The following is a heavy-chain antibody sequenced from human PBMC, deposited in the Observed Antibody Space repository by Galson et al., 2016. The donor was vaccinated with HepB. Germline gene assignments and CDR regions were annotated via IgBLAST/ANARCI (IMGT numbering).Heavy chain of an antibody. Sequence: SVKVSCKAFGGTFNSYIINWVRQAPGQGLEWIGGIIPIFGKRNYAQNFQGRVTITADESTNTASMELNSLRSEDTAVYFCARSYYMSTEGYRPFDSWSQGTLVTVSS. V-gene: IGHV1-69*13. CDR2: IIPIFGKR. CDR3: ARSYYMSTEGYRPFDS. D-gene: IGHD5-18*01. CDR1: GGTFNSYI. J-gene: IGHJ4*02.